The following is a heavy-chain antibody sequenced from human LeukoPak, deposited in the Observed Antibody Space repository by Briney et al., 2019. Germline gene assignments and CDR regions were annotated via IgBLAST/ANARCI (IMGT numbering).Heavy chain of an antibody. CDR3: ARKGLLGSGKPWFDP. J-gene: IGHJ5*02. D-gene: IGHD2-15*01. CDR2: MNPNSGNT. Sequence: GASVKVSCKASGYTFTSYDINWVRQASGQGLEWMGWMNPNSGNTASAQKFQGRVTMTTNTSISTAYMELTGLRSEDTATYFCARKGLLGSGKPWFDPWGQGTLVTVSS. V-gene: IGHV1-8*01. CDR1: GYTFTSYD.